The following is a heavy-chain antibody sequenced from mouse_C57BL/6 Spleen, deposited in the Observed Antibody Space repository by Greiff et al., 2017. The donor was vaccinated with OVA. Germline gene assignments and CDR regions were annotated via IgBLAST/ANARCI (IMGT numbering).Heavy chain of an antibody. D-gene: IGHD1-1*01. Sequence: VKLQESGAELARPGASVKLSCKASGYTFTSYGISWVKQRTGQGLEWIGEIYPRSGNTYYNEKFKGKATLTADKSSSTAYMELRSLTSEDSAVYFCAISYYYGTSLDYWGQGTTLTVSS. CDR1: GYTFTSYG. V-gene: IGHV1-81*01. CDR2: IYPRSGNT. J-gene: IGHJ2*01. CDR3: AISYYYGTSLDY.